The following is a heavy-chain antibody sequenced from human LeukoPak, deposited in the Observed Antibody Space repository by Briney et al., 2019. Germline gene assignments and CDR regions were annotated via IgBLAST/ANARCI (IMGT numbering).Heavy chain of an antibody. J-gene: IGHJ4*02. CDR1: GLPFIEAW. CDR2: IKSKEGGGTT. CDR3: THISSIPDRFAS. Sequence: PGEALRLSCEVSGLPFIEAWVSWVRPAPGKGLEWGGRIKSKEGGGTTDHAAPVKGRFTIPRDDSENTVYLQMSSLRTEDTAIYYCTHISSIPDRFASWGQGTLVTVSS. V-gene: IGHV3-15*01. D-gene: IGHD2-21*01.